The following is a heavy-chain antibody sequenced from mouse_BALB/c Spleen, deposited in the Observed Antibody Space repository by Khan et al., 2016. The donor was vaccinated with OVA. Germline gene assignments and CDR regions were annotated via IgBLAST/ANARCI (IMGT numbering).Heavy chain of an antibody. Sequence: EVELVESGGDLVKPGGSLKLSCAASGFTFSSYSMSWVRQTPDKRLEWVASISSGGDYPYYLDSVKGRFTISRDNARNTLYLQMSGLKSEDTAMYYCANHLTGSFAYWGQGTLVTVSA. V-gene: IGHV5-6*01. CDR3: ANHLTGSFAY. D-gene: IGHD4-1*01. CDR2: ISSGGDYP. J-gene: IGHJ3*01. CDR1: GFTFSSYS.